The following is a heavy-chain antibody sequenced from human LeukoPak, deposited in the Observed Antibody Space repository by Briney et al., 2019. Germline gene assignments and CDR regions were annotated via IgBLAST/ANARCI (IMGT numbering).Heavy chain of an antibody. Sequence: SETLSLTCAVSGGSISSSNWWSWVRPPPGKGLEWIGEIYHSGSTNYNPSLKSRVTISVDKSKNQFSLKLSSVTAADTAVYYCARVIDSSSWYGWFDPWGQGTLVTVSS. CDR1: GGSISSSNW. J-gene: IGHJ5*02. D-gene: IGHD6-13*01. CDR2: IYHSGST. CDR3: ARVIDSSSWYGWFDP. V-gene: IGHV4-4*02.